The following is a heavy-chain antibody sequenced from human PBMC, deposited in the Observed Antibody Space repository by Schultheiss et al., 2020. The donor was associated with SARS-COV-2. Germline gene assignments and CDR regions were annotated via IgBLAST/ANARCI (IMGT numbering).Heavy chain of an antibody. V-gene: IGHV3-30*04. J-gene: IGHJ4*02. CDR1: GFTFSTYA. CDR3: ARDETLDY. CDR2: ISYDGSNK. Sequence: GGSLRLSCAAPGFTFSTYALHWVRQAPGKGLEWVAVISYDGSNKYYADSVKGRFTISRDNSKNSLYLQMNSLRAEDTAVYSCARDETLDYWGQGTLVTVSS.